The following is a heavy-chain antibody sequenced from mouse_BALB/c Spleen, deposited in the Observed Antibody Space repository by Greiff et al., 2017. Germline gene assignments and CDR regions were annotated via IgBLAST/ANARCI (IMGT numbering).Heavy chain of an antibody. D-gene: IGHD1-1*01. CDR2: IYPGSGST. V-gene: IGHV1S22*01. J-gene: IGHJ2*01. CDR1: GYTFTSYW. CDR3: ATITTVVAGDFDY. Sequence: LQQPGSELVRPGASVKLSCKASGYTFTSYWMHWVKQRPGQGLEWIGNIYPGSGSTNYDEKFKSKATLTVDTSSSTAYMQLSSLTSEDSAVYYCATITTVVAGDFDYWGQGTTLTVSS.